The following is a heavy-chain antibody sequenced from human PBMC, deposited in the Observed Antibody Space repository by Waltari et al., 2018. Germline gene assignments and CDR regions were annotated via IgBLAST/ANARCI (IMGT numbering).Heavy chain of an antibody. Sequence: QVQLQQWGAGLLKPSETLSLTCAVYGGSFSGYYWSWIRPPPGKGLEWIGEINHSGSTNYNPSLKSRVTISVDTSKNQFSLKLSSVTAADTAVYYCARSRITMVRGVIIISYYYGMDVWGQGTTVTVSS. CDR1: GGSFSGYY. V-gene: IGHV4-34*01. CDR2: INHSGST. CDR3: ARSRITMVRGVIIISYYYGMDV. J-gene: IGHJ6*02. D-gene: IGHD3-10*01.